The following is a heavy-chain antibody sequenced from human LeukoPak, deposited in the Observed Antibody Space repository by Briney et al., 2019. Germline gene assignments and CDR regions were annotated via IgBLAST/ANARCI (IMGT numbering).Heavy chain of an antibody. J-gene: IGHJ4*02. CDR1: GFTFSSCG. Sequence: GGSLRLSCAASGFTFSSCGMHWVRQAPGKGLEWVAVISYDGSNKYYADSVKGRFTISRDNSKNTLYLQMNSLRAEDTAVYYCATLGGGNSYFDYWGQGTLVTVSS. V-gene: IGHV3-30*03. D-gene: IGHD4-23*01. CDR3: ATLGGGNSYFDY. CDR2: ISYDGSNK.